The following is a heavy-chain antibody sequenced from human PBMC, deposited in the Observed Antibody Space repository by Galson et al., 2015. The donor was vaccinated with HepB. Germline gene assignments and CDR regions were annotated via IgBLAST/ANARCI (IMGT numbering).Heavy chain of an antibody. J-gene: IGHJ4*02. Sequence: SLRLSCAASGFTFSSYAMSWVRQAPGKGLEWVSAISGSGGSTYYADSVKGRFTISRDNSKNTLYLQMNSLRAEDTAVYYCAKMDGSLLWFGGRAIDYWGQGTLVTVSS. CDR1: GFTFSSYA. CDR2: ISGSGGST. CDR3: AKMDGSLLWFGGRAIDY. V-gene: IGHV3-23*01. D-gene: IGHD3-10*01.